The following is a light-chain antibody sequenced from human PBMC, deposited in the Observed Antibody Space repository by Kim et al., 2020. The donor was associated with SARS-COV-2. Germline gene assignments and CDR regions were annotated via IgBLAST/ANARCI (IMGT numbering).Light chain of an antibody. CDR1: QGISSN. CDR3: QKYNGAPWT. CDR2: DAS. V-gene: IGKV1-27*01. J-gene: IGKJ1*01. Sequence: ASVGDRVTITCRASQGISSNVAWYQQKPGDVPKLLIYDASALLSGVPSRFSGSGYGTDFTLTISSLQPEDVATYYCQKYNGAPWTFGQGTKVDIK.